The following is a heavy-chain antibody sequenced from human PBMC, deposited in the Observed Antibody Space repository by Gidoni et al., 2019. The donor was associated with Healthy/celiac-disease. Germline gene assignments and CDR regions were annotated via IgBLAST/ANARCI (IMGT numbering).Heavy chain of an antibody. CDR2: IYSGGST. J-gene: IGHJ3*02. CDR3: ARGDGSTYPHAFDI. D-gene: IGHD5-18*01. V-gene: IGHV3-53*01. CDR1: GFTVSSNY. Sequence: EVQLVESGGGLIQPGGSLSLSCAASGFTVSSNYMSWVRQAPGKGLEWVSVIYSGGSTDYADSVKGRFTISRDNSKNTLYLQMNSLRAEDTAVYYCARGDGSTYPHAFDIWGQGTMVTVSS.